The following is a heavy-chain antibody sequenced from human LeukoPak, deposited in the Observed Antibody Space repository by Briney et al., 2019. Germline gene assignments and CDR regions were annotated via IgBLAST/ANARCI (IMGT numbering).Heavy chain of an antibody. CDR1: GFTFSSYW. J-gene: IGHJ4*02. V-gene: IGHV3-7*01. CDR2: IKQDGSEK. D-gene: IGHD3-22*01. CDR3: TTRPFYDSSGYYLDY. Sequence: GGSLRLSCAASGFTFSSYWMSWVRQAPGKGLEWVANIKQDGSEKYYVDSVKGRFTISRDNAKNSLYLQMNSLRAEDTAVYYCTTRPFYDSSGYYLDYWGQGTLVTVSS.